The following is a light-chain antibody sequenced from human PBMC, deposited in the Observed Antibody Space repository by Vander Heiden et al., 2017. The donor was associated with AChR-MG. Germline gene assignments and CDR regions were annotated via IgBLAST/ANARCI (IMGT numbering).Light chain of an antibody. V-gene: IGLV2-14*01. J-gene: IGLJ1*01. Sequence: QSALTQNASVSGSPGQSITISCTGTSSDVGGYNYVSWYQQHPGKAPKLRIYDVSKRPSGVSNRFSGSKSGNTASLTISGLQAEDEADDYCSSYTSSSTMGFGTGTKVT. CDR2: DVS. CDR3: SSYTSSSTMG. CDR1: SSDVGGYNY.